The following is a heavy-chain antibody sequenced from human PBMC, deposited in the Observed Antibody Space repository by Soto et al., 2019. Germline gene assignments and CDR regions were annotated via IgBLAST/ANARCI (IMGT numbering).Heavy chain of an antibody. V-gene: IGHV1-69*13. Sequence: VASVKVSCKASGGTFSSYAISWVRQAPGQGLEWMGGIIPIFGTANYAQKFQGRVTITADESTSTAYMELSSLRSEDTAVYYCASSSGITGTTSYAFDIWGQGTMVTVSS. J-gene: IGHJ3*02. D-gene: IGHD1-7*01. CDR3: ASSSGITGTTSYAFDI. CDR1: GGTFSSYA. CDR2: IIPIFGTA.